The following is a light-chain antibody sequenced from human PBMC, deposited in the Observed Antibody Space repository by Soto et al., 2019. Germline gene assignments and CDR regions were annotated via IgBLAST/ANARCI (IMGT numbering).Light chain of an antibody. CDR2: DAS. V-gene: IGKV3-20*01. J-gene: IGKJ4*01. Sequence: LLTQSPGTLSLSPGERATLSCRASQTVTSDYLAWYQQKPGQAPRLLIYDASTRATCIPDRFSGSGSGTDFTLTINRLEPEDSAVYYCQDYDSSAPTFGGGTKVVIE. CDR3: QDYDSSAPT. CDR1: QTVTSDY.